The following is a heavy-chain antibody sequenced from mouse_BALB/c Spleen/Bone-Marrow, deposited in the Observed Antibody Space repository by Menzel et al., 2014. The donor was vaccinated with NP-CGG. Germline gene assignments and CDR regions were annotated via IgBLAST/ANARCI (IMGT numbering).Heavy chain of an antibody. D-gene: IGHD1-2*01. J-gene: IGHJ2*01. CDR2: VNPNNGGT. V-gene: IGHV1-34*01. CDR1: GYSFTGYY. CDR3: ARLEHYYCYYFDY. Sequence: EVKLMESGPDLVKPGASVQISCKASGYSFTGYYLHWVKQSQGQSLEWIGRVNPNNGGTGYNQKFKGKAILAVDKSSSTAYMELRSLTSEDSAVYYCARLEHYYCYYFDYWGQGTTLTVSS.